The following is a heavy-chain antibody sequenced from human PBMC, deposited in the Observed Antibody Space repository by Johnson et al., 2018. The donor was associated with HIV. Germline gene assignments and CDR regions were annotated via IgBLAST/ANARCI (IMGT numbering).Heavy chain of an antibody. CDR1: GLTFSDYY. Sequence: QVQLVESGGGLVKPGGSLIVSCEASGLTFSDYYMSWIRQAPGKGLAWVSYISSSGSTIYYADSVKGRFTISRDNSKNTLYLQMNSLRAEDTAVYYCARACRDGYTCDAFDIWGQGTMVTVSS. CDR2: ISSSGSTI. D-gene: IGHD5-24*01. V-gene: IGHV3-11*04. J-gene: IGHJ3*02. CDR3: ARACRDGYTCDAFDI.